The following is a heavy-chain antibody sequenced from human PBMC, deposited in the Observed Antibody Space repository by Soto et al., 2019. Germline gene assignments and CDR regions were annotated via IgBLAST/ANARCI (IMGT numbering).Heavy chain of an antibody. V-gene: IGHV4-39*02. CDR1: GGSVTSSNYY. CDR2: IYFSGPS. J-gene: IGHJ3*02. CDR3: ATGTVTIFDI. Sequence: SETLSLTCTVSGGSVTSSNYYWGWLRQAPGKGLEWIGCIYFSGPSYYNPSLKSRVTISVDTSKNHFSLRQNSVTAADTAVYYCATGTVTIFDIWGQGTMVTVSS. D-gene: IGHD4-17*01.